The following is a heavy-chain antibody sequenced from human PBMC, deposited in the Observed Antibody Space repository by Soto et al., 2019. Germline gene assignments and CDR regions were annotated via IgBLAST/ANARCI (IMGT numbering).Heavy chain of an antibody. CDR1: GYTFTSYY. CDR2: INPSGGST. Sequence: QVQLVQSGAEVKKPGASVKVSCKASGYTFTSYYMHWVRQAPGQGLEWMGIINPSGGSTSYAQKFQGRVTMTRDTSTSTVYMELSSLRSEDTAVYYCARDLRPGGHYYYGMDVWGQGTTVTVSS. J-gene: IGHJ6*02. CDR3: ARDLRPGGHYYYGMDV. D-gene: IGHD3-10*01. V-gene: IGHV1-46*01.